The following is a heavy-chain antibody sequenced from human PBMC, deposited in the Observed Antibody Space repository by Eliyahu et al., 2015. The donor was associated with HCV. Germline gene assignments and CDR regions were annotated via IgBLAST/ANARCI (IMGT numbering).Heavy chain of an antibody. CDR3: ARRHEGTNWYFDL. CDR1: GASXXCGGSSXCY. CDR2: IYYTGST. Sequence: QVQLQESGPGLVKPPGTLSLXCAVSGASXXCGGSSXCYWSWVRQPPGKGLEWIGEIYYTGSTTYNPSLKSRVTISEDTSKNQFSLKLTSVTAADTAVYYCARRHEGTNWYFDLWGRGTLVTVSS. J-gene: IGHJ2*01. D-gene: IGHD3-10*01. V-gene: IGHV4-4*03.